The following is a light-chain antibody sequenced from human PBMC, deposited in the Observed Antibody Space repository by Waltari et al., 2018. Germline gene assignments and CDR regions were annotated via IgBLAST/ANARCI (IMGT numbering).Light chain of an antibody. CDR1: SSDIASYNY. Sequence: QSALPQPASVSGSPGQSITISCTGTSSDIASYNYVSWYQQYPGEAPKLSIYAVTSRPSWVSSPFSGSKSGHTAFLTISGLQAEDEADFFCSSYTTSWTYVFGTGTTVNVL. CDR2: AVT. J-gene: IGLJ1*01. CDR3: SSYTTSWTYV. V-gene: IGLV2-14*03.